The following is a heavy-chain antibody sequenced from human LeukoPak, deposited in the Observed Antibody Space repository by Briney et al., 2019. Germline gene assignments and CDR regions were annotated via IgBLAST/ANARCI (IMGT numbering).Heavy chain of an antibody. CDR1: GGTFSSYT. J-gene: IGHJ4*02. CDR2: IIPILGMA. Sequence: SVKVSCKASGGTFSSYTISWVRQAPGQGLEWMGRIIPILGMANYAQKFQGRVTITADKSTSTAYMELSSLRSEDTAVYYCARDSSSGGVDCWGQGTLVTLSS. D-gene: IGHD6-25*01. CDR3: ARDSSSGGVDC. V-gene: IGHV1-69*04.